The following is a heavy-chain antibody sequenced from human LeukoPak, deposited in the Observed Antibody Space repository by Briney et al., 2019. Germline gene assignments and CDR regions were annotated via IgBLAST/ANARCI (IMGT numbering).Heavy chain of an antibody. CDR3: ARAYFAPEIRFYFDY. CDR2: INAGNGNT. V-gene: IGHV1-3*01. J-gene: IGHJ4*02. CDR1: GYTFTSYA. D-gene: IGHD3-9*01. Sequence: ASVKVSCKASGYTFTSYAMHWVRQAPGQRLEWMGWINAGNGNTKYSQKFQGGVTITRDTSASTAYMELSSLRSEDTAVYYCARAYFAPEIRFYFDYWGRGTLVTVSS.